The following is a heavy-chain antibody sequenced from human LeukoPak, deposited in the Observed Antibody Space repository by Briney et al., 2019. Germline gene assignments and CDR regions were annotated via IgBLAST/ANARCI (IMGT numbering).Heavy chain of an antibody. CDR1: GGSISSSNW. D-gene: IGHD2-21*02. CDR3: ARQPRRVVTAQSFDY. J-gene: IGHJ4*02. V-gene: IGHV4-4*02. Sequence: SETLSLTCAVSGGSISSSNWWNWVRQTPGKGLEWIGEIYHRGNTHYNPSLKSRVTISVDTSKNQFSLKLSSVTAADTAVYYCARQPRRVVTAQSFDYWGQGTLVTVSS. CDR2: IYHRGNT.